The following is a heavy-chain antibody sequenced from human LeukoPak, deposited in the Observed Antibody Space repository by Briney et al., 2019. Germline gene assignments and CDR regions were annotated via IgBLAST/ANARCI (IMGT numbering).Heavy chain of an antibody. J-gene: IGHJ4*02. Sequence: SETLSLTCTVSGGSISSYYWSWFRQPPGKGLEWIGYIYYSGSTNYNPSLKSRVTISVDTSKNQFSPKLSSVTAADTAVYYCARHRRITVVNGEFDYWGQGTLVTVSS. CDR3: ARHRRITVVNGEFDY. D-gene: IGHD4-23*01. CDR2: IYYSGST. V-gene: IGHV4-59*01. CDR1: GGSISSYY.